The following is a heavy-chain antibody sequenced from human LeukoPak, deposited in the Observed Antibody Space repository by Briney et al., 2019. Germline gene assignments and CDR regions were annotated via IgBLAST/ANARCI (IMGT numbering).Heavy chain of an antibody. V-gene: IGHV1-69*13. CDR3: ARDSLHDYGGNFIMDV. J-gene: IGHJ6*03. D-gene: IGHD4-23*01. CDR1: GGTFSSYA. CDR2: IIPIFGTA. Sequence: SVKVSCKASGGTFSSYAISWVRQAPGQGLEWMGGIIPIFGTANYAQKFQGRVTITSDESTSTAYMDLSSLRSEDTAVYYCARDSLHDYGGNFIMDVWSKGTTVTVSS.